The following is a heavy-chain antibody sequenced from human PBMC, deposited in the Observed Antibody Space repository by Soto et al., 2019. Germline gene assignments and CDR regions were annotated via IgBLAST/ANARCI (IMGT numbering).Heavy chain of an antibody. D-gene: IGHD2-8*02. CDR3: ARDKITGHFDY. CDR2: INHSGST. J-gene: IGHJ4*02. Sequence: QVQLQQWGAGLLKPSETLSLTCAVYGGSFSGYYWTWIRRPPGTGLEWIGEINHSGSTNYNPSLKSRVTISVDTSKNQFSLKLTSVTAADTAVYYCARDKITGHFDYWGQGTLVTLSS. CDR1: GGSFSGYY. V-gene: IGHV4-34*01.